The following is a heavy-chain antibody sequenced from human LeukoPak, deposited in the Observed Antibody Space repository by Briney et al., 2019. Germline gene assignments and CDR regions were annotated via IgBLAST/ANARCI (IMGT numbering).Heavy chain of an antibody. CDR1: GGSISSSSYY. D-gene: IGHD3-16*01. CDR2: IYYSGST. Sequence: KPSETLSLTCTVSGGSISSSSYYWGWIRQPPGKGLEWIGSIYYSGSTYYNPSLKSRVTISVDTSKNQFSLKLSSVTAADTAVYYCARQRISYDYYMDVWGKGTTVTISS. V-gene: IGHV4-39*01. J-gene: IGHJ6*03. CDR3: ARQRISYDYYMDV.